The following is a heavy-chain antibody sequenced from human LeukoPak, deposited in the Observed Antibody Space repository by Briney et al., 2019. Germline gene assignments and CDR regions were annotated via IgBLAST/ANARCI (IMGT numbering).Heavy chain of an antibody. CDR1: GFTVSSNY. J-gene: IGHJ3*01. D-gene: IGHD5-24*01. Sequence: PGGSLRLSCAASGFTVSSNYTSWVRQAPGKGLEWVSIIYSGGSTCHADSVKGRFTISRDNSKNTLSLQMNSLRVEDTAMYFCAKDIQLSTWGLRTMVTVSS. V-gene: IGHV3-66*01. CDR2: IYSGGST. CDR3: AKDIQLST.